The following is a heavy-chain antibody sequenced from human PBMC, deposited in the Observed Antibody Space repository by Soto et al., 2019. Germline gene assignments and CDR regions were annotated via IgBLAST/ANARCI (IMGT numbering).Heavy chain of an antibody. CDR1: GFTFSSYA. D-gene: IGHD2-2*01. CDR3: AKDRPQIVVPAAPPRY. V-gene: IGHV3-23*01. J-gene: IGHJ4*02. Sequence: EVQLLESGGGLVQPGGSLRLSCAASGFTFSSYAMSWVRQAPGKGLEWVSAISGSGGSTYYADSVKGRFTISRDNSKNTLYLQMNSLRAEDTAVYYCAKDRPQIVVPAAPPRYWGQGTLVTVSS. CDR2: ISGSGGST.